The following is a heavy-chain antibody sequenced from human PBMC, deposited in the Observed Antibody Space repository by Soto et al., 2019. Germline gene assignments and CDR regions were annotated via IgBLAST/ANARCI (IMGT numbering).Heavy chain of an antibody. V-gene: IGHV1-18*01. CDR1: GYTITSYG. J-gene: IGHJ4*02. Sequence: SLVKGSCKASGYTITSYGSGWGRQAPGQGLEWMGWISAYNGNTNYAQKLQGRVTMTTDTSTSTAYMELRSLRSDDTAVYYCARGGVVVITETDYWGQGTLVTVYS. D-gene: IGHD3-22*01. CDR2: ISAYNGNT. CDR3: ARGGVVVITETDY.